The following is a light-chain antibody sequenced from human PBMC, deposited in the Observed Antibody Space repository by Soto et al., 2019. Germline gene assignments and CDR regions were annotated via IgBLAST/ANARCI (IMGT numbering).Light chain of an antibody. J-gene: IGLJ2*01. CDR1: SSDVGDYNY. Sequence: QSVLTQPPSASGSPGQSVTISCTGTSSDVGDYNYVSWYQQHPGKAPKLMIYEVSKRPSGVPDRLSGSKSGNTASLTVSGLQVEDEADYYCASYTGSDTLVFGGGTKLTVL. V-gene: IGLV2-8*01. CDR2: EVS. CDR3: ASYTGSDTLV.